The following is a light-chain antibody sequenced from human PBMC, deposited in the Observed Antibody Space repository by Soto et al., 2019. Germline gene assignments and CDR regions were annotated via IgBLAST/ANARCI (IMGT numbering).Light chain of an antibody. V-gene: IGKV3-15*01. CDR2: GAS. CDR1: QSVNAN. Sequence: EVVMTQSPATLSVSPGERATLSCRASQSVNANLAWYQQKPGQAPRLLIHGASNRATGIPARFIGSGFGTEFILTISSLQSEDFAVYYCKQYNTWLLTFGKGTKV. J-gene: IGKJ1*01. CDR3: KQYNTWLLT.